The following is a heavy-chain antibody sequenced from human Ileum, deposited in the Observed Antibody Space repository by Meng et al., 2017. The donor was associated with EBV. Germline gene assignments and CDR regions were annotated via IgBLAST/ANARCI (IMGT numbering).Heavy chain of an antibody. CDR2: IYNSGST. CDR3: ARDGYSSGSD. J-gene: IGHJ4*02. V-gene: IGHV4-61*08. Sequence: QVQPQGSGPGLVKPSETLSLTCSVSGGSVSSGGNYWSWIRQPPGKGLEWIGYIYNSGSTNYNPSLKSRVTISVDTSKNQFSLKLSSVTAADTAVYYCARDGYSSGSDWGQGTLVTVSS. D-gene: IGHD6-19*01. CDR1: GGSVSSGGNY.